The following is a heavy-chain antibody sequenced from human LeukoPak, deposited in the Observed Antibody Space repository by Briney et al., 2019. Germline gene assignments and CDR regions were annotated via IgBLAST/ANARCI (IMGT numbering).Heavy chain of an antibody. Sequence: ASVKVSCKASGYTFTSYYMHWVRQAPGQGLEWMGGIIPIFGTANYAQKFQGRVTITADESTSTAYMELSSLRSEDTAVYYCARGTQTQSYSSSWYRRKYNWFDPWGQGTLVTVSS. J-gene: IGHJ5*02. V-gene: IGHV1-69*13. CDR3: ARGTQTQSYSSSWYRRKYNWFDP. CDR2: IIPIFGTA. D-gene: IGHD6-13*01. CDR1: GYTFTSYY.